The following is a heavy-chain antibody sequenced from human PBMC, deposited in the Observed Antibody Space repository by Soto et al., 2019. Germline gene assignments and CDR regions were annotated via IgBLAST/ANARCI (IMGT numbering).Heavy chain of an antibody. CDR3: ARVRFGDPFDF. V-gene: IGHV1-18*01. CDR1: GYRFTTYG. D-gene: IGHD3-16*01. CDR2: FNPDNQNT. Sequence: ASVKVSCKVSGYRFTTYGINWVRQAPGQGLEWVGWFNPDNQNTDYAQKFQDRVSLTTDSSTNTAYMELRDLRSDDTAVYYCARVRFGDPFDFWGQGSLVTVSS. J-gene: IGHJ4*02.